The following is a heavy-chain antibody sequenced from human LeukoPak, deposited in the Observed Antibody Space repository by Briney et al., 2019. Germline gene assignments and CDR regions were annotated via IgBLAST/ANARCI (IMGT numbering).Heavy chain of an antibody. CDR1: GFTVSSNY. CDR3: ARDRVFEYSYGNHDAFDI. J-gene: IGHJ3*02. CDR2: IYSGGST. V-gene: IGHV3-53*01. D-gene: IGHD5-18*01. Sequence: GGSLRLSCAASGFTVSSNYMSWVRQAPGKGLEWVSVIYSGGSTYYADSVKGRFTISRDNSKNTLYLQMNSLRAEDTAVYYCARDRVFEYSYGNHDAFDIWGQGTMVTVSS.